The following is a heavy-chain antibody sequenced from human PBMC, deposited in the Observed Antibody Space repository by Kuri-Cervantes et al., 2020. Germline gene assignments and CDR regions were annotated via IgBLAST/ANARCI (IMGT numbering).Heavy chain of an antibody. CDR1: GFTFSSYA. V-gene: IGHV1-3*01. D-gene: IGHD2-2*01. CDR2: INAGNGNT. Sequence: ASGFTFSSYAMHWVRQAPGKGLEWMGWINAGNGNTKYSQKFQGRVTITRDTSASTAYMELSSLRSEDTAVYYRARSWDIVVVPTKHTYYYYGMDVWGQGTTVTVSS. J-gene: IGHJ6*02. CDR3: ARSWDIVVVPTKHTYYYYGMDV.